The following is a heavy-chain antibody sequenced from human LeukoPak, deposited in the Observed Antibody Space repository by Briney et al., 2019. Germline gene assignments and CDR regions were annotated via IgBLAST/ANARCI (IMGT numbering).Heavy chain of an antibody. Sequence: SETLSLTCTVSGGSISNYYWTWIRQPPGKGLEWIGYIYYTGATSYNPSLKSRVTISVDTSKNQFSLKLTSVTAADTAVYYCAKYGGSGWVIDYWGQGTLVTVPS. CDR3: AKYGGSGWVIDY. D-gene: IGHD6-19*01. V-gene: IGHV4-59*08. CDR1: GGSISNYY. J-gene: IGHJ4*02. CDR2: IYYTGAT.